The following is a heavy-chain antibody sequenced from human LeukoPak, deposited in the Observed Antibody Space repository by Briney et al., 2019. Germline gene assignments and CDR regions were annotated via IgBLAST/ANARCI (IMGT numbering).Heavy chain of an antibody. V-gene: IGHV3-21*01. CDR2: ISSSSYI. Sequence: GGSLRLSCVASGFTFSSYTMNWVRQAPRKGLDCVSSISSSSYIYYADSVKGRFTISRDNAKNSLYLQMNSLRAEDTAVYYCARSGRGYEGAFDIWGQGTMVTVSS. CDR1: GFTFSSYT. D-gene: IGHD5-12*01. CDR3: ARSGRGYEGAFDI. J-gene: IGHJ3*02.